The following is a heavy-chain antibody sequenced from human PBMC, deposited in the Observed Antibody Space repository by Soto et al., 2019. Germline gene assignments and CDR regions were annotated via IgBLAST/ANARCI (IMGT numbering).Heavy chain of an antibody. J-gene: IGHJ6*03. Sequence: PGGSLIVSCAASGFTFSSYAMSWVRQAPGKGLEWVSAISGSGGSTYYADSVKGRFTISRDNSKNTLYLQMNSLRAEDTAVYYCAKGYCSSTSCLNYYYYMDVWGKGTTVTVSS. D-gene: IGHD2-2*01. CDR1: GFTFSSYA. CDR3: AKGYCSSTSCLNYYYYMDV. V-gene: IGHV3-23*01. CDR2: ISGSGGST.